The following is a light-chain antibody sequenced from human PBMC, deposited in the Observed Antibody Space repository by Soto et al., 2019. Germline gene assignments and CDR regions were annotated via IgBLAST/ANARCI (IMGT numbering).Light chain of an antibody. V-gene: IGLV2-11*01. CDR3: CSYAGSYTWV. J-gene: IGLJ3*02. Sequence: ALTQPRSVSGSPGQSVTISCTGTSSDVGGYNYVSWYQQHPGKAPKLMIYDVNKRPSGVPDRFSGSKSGNTASLTISGLQAEDEADYYCCSYAGSYTWVFGGGTKLTVL. CDR2: DVN. CDR1: SSDVGGYNY.